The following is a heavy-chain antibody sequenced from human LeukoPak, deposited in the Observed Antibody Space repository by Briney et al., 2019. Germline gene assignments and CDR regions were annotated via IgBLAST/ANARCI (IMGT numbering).Heavy chain of an antibody. Sequence: GASVKVSCKASGYTFTGYYIHWVRQAPGQGLEWMGWINPNTGGANYAQTFQGRVTMTRDTSITTAYMGLSRLRSDDTAVYYCARDEMPTFDAFDMWGQGTMVTVSS. V-gene: IGHV1-2*02. J-gene: IGHJ3*02. CDR2: INPNTGGA. CDR1: GYTFTGYY. CDR3: ARDEMPTFDAFDM. D-gene: IGHD2-2*01.